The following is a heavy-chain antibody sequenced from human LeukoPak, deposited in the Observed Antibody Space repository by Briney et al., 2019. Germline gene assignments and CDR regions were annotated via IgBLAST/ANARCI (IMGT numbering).Heavy chain of an antibody. J-gene: IGHJ4*02. Sequence: GGSLRLSCAASGFTFSSYSMNWVRQAPGKGLEWVSYISSRSATIYYADSVKGRFTISRDNAKNSLYLQMNSLRAEDTAVYYCARDPLSSSSFDLWGQGTLVTASS. CDR2: ISSRSATI. D-gene: IGHD6-13*01. V-gene: IGHV3-48*01. CDR3: ARDPLSSSSFDL. CDR1: GFTFSSYS.